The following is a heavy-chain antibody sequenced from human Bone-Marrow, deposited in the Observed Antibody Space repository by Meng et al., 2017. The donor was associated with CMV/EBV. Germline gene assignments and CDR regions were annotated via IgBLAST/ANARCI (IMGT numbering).Heavy chain of an antibody. CDR2: ISSSSSYI. Sequence: GESLKISCAASGFTFSSYSMNWVRQAPGKGLEWVSSISSSSSYIYYADSVKGRFTISRDNAKNSLYLQMNSLRAEDTAVYYCARGVHYYDMDVWGQGTMVTVSS. J-gene: IGHJ6*02. V-gene: IGHV3-21*01. CDR3: ARGVHYYDMDV. CDR1: GFTFSSYS. D-gene: IGHD5/OR15-5a*01.